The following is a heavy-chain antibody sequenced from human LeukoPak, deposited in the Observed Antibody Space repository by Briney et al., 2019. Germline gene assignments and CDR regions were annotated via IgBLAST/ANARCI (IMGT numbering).Heavy chain of an antibody. CDR3: ARAQGGIAAHIYYFDY. V-gene: IGHV1-2*02. Sequence: ASVKASCKASGYTFTGYYMHWVRQAPGQGLEWMGWINPNSGGTNYAQKFQGRVTMTRDTSISTAYMELSRLRSDDTAVYYCARAQGGIAAHIYYFDYWGQGTLVTVSS. D-gene: IGHD6-13*01. CDR1: GYTFTGYY. CDR2: INPNSGGT. J-gene: IGHJ4*02.